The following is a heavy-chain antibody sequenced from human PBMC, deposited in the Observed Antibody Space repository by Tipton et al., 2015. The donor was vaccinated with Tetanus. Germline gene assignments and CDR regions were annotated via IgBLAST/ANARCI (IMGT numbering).Heavy chain of an antibody. D-gene: IGHD1-26*01. Sequence: TLSLTCSVSGGSISSGGYYWSWIRQHPGKGLEWLGYIYYTGNTYYNPSLKSRLTISLDTSKNHFPLRLTSLSAADTAVYFCARRGGGSTFDHWGQGTLVTASS. J-gene: IGHJ4*02. V-gene: IGHV4-31*03. CDR2: IYYTGNT. CDR3: ARRGGGSTFDH. CDR1: GGSISSGGYY.